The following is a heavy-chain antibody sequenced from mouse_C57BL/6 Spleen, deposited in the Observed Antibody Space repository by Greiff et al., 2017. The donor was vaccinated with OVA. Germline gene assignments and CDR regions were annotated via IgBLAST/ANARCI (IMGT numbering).Heavy chain of an antibody. V-gene: IGHV1-39*01. D-gene: IGHD2-5*01. J-gene: IGHJ1*03. Sequence: EVQLQESGPELVKPGASVKISCKASGYSFTDYNMNWVKQSNGKSLEWIGVINPNYGTTSYNQKFKGKATLTVDQSSSTAYMQLNSLTAEDSAVYYCAEGYSNYWYFDVWGTGTTVTVSS. CDR3: AEGYSNYWYFDV. CDR2: INPNYGTT. CDR1: GYSFTDYN.